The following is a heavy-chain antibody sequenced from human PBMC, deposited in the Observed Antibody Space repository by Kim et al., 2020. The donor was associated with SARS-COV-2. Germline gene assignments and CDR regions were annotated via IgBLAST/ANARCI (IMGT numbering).Heavy chain of an antibody. V-gene: IGHV3-23*01. CDR3: ARREAGLSLVYFQH. Sequence: ADSGKGRLNISRDNSKNTVDLEMNSLRAEDTAVYYCARREAGLSLVYFQHWGQGTLVTVSS. J-gene: IGHJ1*01. D-gene: IGHD6-19*01.